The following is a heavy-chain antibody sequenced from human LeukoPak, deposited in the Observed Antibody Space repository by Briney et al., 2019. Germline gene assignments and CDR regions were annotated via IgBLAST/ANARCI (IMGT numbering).Heavy chain of an antibody. V-gene: IGHV1-69*01. CDR3: ARAYSGYDFFDY. D-gene: IGHD5-12*01. J-gene: IGHJ4*02. Sequence: SVKVSCKPSGGTFSRYSISWVRQAPGHGLEWMGGIIPIFGTANYAQKFQGRVTITADESTSTACMEVSSLRSEDTAVYYCARAYSGYDFFDYWGQGILVTVSS. CDR2: IIPIFGTA. CDR1: GGTFSRYS.